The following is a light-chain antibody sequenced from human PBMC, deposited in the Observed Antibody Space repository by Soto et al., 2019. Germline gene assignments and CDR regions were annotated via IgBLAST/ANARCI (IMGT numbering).Light chain of an antibody. CDR3: QQYGSSRT. J-gene: IGKJ1*01. CDR2: GAS. V-gene: IGKV3-20*01. Sequence: IVLTQSPGTLSLSPGERATLSCRASQSFSATYLAWYQQKPGQAPRLLIYGASNRATGIPDRFSGSGSGTDFTLTISRLEPEDFAVYYCQQYGSSRTFGQGTKVEIK. CDR1: QSFSATY.